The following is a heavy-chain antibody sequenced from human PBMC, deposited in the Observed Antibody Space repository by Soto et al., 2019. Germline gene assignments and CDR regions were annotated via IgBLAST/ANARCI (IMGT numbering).Heavy chain of an antibody. CDR2: INHSGST. D-gene: IGHD3-22*01. CDR1: GGSFSGYY. J-gene: IGHJ4*02. V-gene: IGHV4-34*01. Sequence: SETLSLTCATYGGSFSGYYWSWIRQPPGKGLEWIGEINHSGSTNYNPSLKSRVTISVDTSKNQFSLKLSSVTAADTAVYYCARGGSRYDSSGHNFDYWGQGTLVTVSS. CDR3: ARGGSRYDSSGHNFDY.